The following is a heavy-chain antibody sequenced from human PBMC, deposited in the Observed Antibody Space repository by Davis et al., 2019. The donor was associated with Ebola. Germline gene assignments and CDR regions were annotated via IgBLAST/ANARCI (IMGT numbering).Heavy chain of an antibody. CDR3: ARPLWFGELFFVGAFDI. J-gene: IGHJ3*02. Sequence: SETLSLTCTVSGGSISSYYWSWIRQPPGKGLEWIGYIYYSGRTNYNPSLKSRLTISVDTSKNQFSLKLSSVTAADTAVYYCARPLWFGELFFVGAFDIWGQGTMVTVSS. CDR2: IYYSGRT. CDR1: GGSISSYY. D-gene: IGHD3-10*01. V-gene: IGHV4-59*08.